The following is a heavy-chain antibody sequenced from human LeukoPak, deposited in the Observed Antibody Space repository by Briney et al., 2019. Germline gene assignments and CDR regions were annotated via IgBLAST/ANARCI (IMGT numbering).Heavy chain of an antibody. J-gene: IGHJ6*03. CDR2: INWSGTNI. CDR1: GFKFEDYG. Sequence: GGPLRLSCVGSGFKFEDYGMNWVRQVPGKGLEWVSGINWSGTNIGYADSVKGRFTISRDNAKNALYLQMNSLRAEDTALYFCARQYTDSRDWYFYYIDVWGKGTTVIVSS. CDR3: ARQYTDSRDWYFYYIDV. V-gene: IGHV3-20*04. D-gene: IGHD3-22*01.